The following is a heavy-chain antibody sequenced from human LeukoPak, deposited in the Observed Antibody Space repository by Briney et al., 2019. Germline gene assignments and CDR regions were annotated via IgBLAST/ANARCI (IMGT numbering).Heavy chain of an antibody. CDR3: AKDLGGGSGCYNL. CDR1: GFSFSSYW. Sequence: PGGSLRLSCAASGFSFSSYWTHWVRQAPGKGLVWVSRLNTDGSSTNYADSVKGRFTISRDNAKNTLYLQMNSLRAEDTAVYYCAKDLGGGSGCYNLWGRGTLVTVSS. V-gene: IGHV3-74*01. J-gene: IGHJ2*01. D-gene: IGHD6-19*01. CDR2: LNTDGSST.